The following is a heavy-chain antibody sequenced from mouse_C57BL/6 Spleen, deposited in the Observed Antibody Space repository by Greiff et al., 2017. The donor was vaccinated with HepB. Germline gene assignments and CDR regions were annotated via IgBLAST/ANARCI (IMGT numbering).Heavy chain of an antibody. CDR1: GFSLTSYG. Sequence: VKVVESGPGLVQPSQSLSITCTVSGFSLTSYGVHWVRQSPGKGLEWLGVIWRGGSTDYNAAFMSRLSITKDNSKSQVFFKMNSLQADDTAIYYCAKNVDGYYFDYWGQGTTLTVSS. D-gene: IGHD2-3*01. CDR2: IWRGGST. CDR3: AKNVDGYYFDY. J-gene: IGHJ2*01. V-gene: IGHV2-5*01.